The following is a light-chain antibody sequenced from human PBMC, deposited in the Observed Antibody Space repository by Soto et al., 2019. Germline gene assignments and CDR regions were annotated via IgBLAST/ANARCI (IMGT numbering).Light chain of an antibody. J-gene: IGKJ1*01. CDR1: QSISTW. Sequence: DIQMTQSPSTLSASVGDRVTITCRASQSISTWLAWYQQKAGKAHKPQIHKAPILESGAPSRFSGSGSGTEFTLTISSLQPDDFATYYCQQYNSYWTFGQGTKVEIK. CDR2: KAP. CDR3: QQYNSYWT. V-gene: IGKV1-5*03.